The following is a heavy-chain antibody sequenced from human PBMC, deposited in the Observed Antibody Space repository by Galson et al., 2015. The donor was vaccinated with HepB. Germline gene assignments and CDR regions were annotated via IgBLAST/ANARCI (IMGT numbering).Heavy chain of an antibody. CDR2: ISWDGGST. D-gene: IGHD6-19*01. Sequence: SLRLSCAASGFTFDDYTMHWVRQAPGKGLEWVSLISWDGGSTYYADSVKGRFTISRDNSKNSLYLQMNSLRTEDTALYYCAKDAGYSRGSDAFDIWGQGTMVTVSS. V-gene: IGHV3-43*01. CDR3: AKDAGYSRGSDAFDI. J-gene: IGHJ3*02. CDR1: GFTFDDYT.